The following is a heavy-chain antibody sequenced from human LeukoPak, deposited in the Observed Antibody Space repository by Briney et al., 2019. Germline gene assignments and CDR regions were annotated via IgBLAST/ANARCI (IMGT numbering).Heavy chain of an antibody. CDR2: ISSNGGST. Sequence: GGSLRLSCAASGFTFSSYAMHWVRQAPGKGLEYVSAISSNGGSTYYANSVKGRFTTSRDNSKNTLHLQMDTLRTEDTAMYYCARDPWQGSTTLHWGQGIMVTVSS. J-gene: IGHJ4*02. D-gene: IGHD1-26*01. CDR1: GFTFSSYA. V-gene: IGHV3-64*01. CDR3: ARDPWQGSTTLH.